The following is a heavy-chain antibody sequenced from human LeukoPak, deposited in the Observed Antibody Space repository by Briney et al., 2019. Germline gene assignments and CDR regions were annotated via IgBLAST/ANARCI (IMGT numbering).Heavy chain of an antibody. J-gene: IGHJ3*02. Sequence: PSETLSLTCTVSGGSISSYYWTWIRQPAGKGLEWIGRIYTSGNTNYNPSPKSRVTLSVDTSKNQFSLKLSSVTAADTAVYYCARKVVVVAVDAFDIWGQGTVVTVSS. CDR3: ARKVVVVAVDAFDI. D-gene: IGHD2-15*01. CDR1: GGSISSYY. CDR2: IYTSGNT. V-gene: IGHV4-4*07.